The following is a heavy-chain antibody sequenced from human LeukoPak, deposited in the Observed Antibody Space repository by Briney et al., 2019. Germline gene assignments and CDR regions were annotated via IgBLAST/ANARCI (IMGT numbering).Heavy chain of an antibody. J-gene: IGHJ4*02. V-gene: IGHV1-24*01. CDR2: FDPEDGES. Sequence: ASVNVSCMVSGYTLTELSMHWVRQAPGKGVEWVGGFDPEDGESIYAQKFQGRVTMTEDTSTDTAYMELSSLKSEDTAVYYCATGHGFWSGKKYWGQGTLVTVSS. CDR3: ATGHGFWSGKKY. CDR1: GYTLTELS. D-gene: IGHD3-3*01.